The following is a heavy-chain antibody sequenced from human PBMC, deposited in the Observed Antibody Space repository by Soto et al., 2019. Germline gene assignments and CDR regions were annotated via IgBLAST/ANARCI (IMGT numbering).Heavy chain of an antibody. CDR2: TIPVFNTA. D-gene: IGHD3-10*01. J-gene: IGHJ3*02. V-gene: IGHV1-69*06. CDR3: ARGVYGSGNYYTGPSAFDI. Sequence: QVQLEQSGAEVKKPGSSVKISCKASGGTLSDHGVSWLRQAPGQGLKWVGGTIPVFNTANYAPKFQGRVTIAADKSTNIADMELGSLRSDDTAFYYCARGVYGSGNYYTGPSAFDIWGQGTLVIVSS. CDR1: GGTLSDHG.